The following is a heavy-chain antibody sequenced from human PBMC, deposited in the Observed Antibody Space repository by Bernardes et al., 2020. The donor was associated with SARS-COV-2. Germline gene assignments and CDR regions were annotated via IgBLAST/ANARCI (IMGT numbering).Heavy chain of an antibody. CDR1: GFTFSDYY. D-gene: IGHD2-2*01. J-gene: IGHJ6*02. CDR3: ARDDCSSTSCYLADLSYYYGMDV. Sequence: GGSLRLSCAASGFTFSDYYMSWIRQAPGKGLEWVSYISSSGSTIYYADSVKGRFTISRDNAKNSLYLQMNSLRAEDTAVYYCARDDCSSTSCYLADLSYYYGMDVWGQGTTVTVSS. V-gene: IGHV3-11*01. CDR2: ISSSGSTI.